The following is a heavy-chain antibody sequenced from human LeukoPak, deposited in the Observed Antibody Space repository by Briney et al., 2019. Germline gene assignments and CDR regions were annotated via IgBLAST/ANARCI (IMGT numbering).Heavy chain of an antibody. CDR3: ARRPDYGGTPTFDY. Sequence: GGSLRLSCAASGFTFSSYAMNWVRQAPGKGLEWVSGISDRGGTTYYADSVKGRFSISRDNSKNTLYLQLNSLRVEDTAVYYCARRPDYGGTPTFDYWGQGTLVTVSS. D-gene: IGHD4-23*01. CDR2: ISDRGGTT. CDR1: GFTFSSYA. J-gene: IGHJ4*02. V-gene: IGHV3-23*01.